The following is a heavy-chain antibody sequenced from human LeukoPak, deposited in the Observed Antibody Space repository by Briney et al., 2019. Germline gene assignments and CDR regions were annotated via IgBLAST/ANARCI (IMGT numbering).Heavy chain of an antibody. V-gene: IGHV3-33*08. CDR1: GFTFSSYW. Sequence: GGSLRLSCAASGFTFSSYWMHWVRQAPGKGLEWVAVIWYDGSNKYYADSVKGRFTISRDNSKNTLYLQMNSLRAEDTAVYYCARDTGSYSSESGKPPSRARFDYWGQGTLVTVSS. CDR2: IWYDGSNK. D-gene: IGHD1-26*01. CDR3: ARDTGSYSSESGKPPSRARFDY. J-gene: IGHJ4*02.